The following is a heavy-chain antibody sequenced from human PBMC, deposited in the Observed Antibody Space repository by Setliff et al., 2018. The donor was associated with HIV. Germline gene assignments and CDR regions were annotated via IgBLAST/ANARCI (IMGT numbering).Heavy chain of an antibody. V-gene: IGHV3-7*01. Sequence: PGGSLRLSCAASGFTFSSYWIIWVRQAPGKGLEWVANINQDGSEKYYVDSVKGRFTISRDNTKNSLYLQMNSLRAEDTAIYYCARGSDIGVANWFDPWGQGTLVTVSS. J-gene: IGHJ5*02. CDR1: GFTFSSYW. D-gene: IGHD5-12*01. CDR3: ARGSDIGVANWFDP. CDR2: INQDGSEK.